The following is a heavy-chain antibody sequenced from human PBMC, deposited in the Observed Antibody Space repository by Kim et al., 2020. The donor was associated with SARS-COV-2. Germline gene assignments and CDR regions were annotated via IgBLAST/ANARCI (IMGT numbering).Heavy chain of an antibody. D-gene: IGHD3-10*01. CDR2: IYDSGST. CDR3: ATHSGSGSYVFDY. CDR1: GGSFSSYY. J-gene: IGHJ4*02. V-gene: IGHV4-59*01. Sequence: SETLSLTCTVSGGSFSSYYWSWIRQPPGKGLEWIGHIYDSGSTNYNSPLKSRVTISVDTSKNQFSLKLSSVTAADTAVYYCATHSGSGSYVFDYWGQGTLVTVSS.